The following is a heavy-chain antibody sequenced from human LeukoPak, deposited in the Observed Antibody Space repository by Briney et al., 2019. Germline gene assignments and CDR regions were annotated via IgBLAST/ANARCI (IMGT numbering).Heavy chain of an antibody. J-gene: IGHJ4*02. CDR2: INHSGST. D-gene: IGHD3-22*01. CDR3: ARTTYYYDSNGYYYPIDY. CDR1: GGSFSGYY. V-gene: IGHV4-34*01. Sequence: TPSETLPLTCAVYGGSFSGYYWSWIRQPPGKGLEWIGEINHSGSTNYNPSLKSRVTISVDTSKNQFSLKLSSVTAADTAVYYCARTTYYYDSNGYYYPIDYWGQGTLVTVSS.